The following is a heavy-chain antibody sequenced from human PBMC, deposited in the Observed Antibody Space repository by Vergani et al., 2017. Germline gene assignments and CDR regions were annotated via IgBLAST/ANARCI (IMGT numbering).Heavy chain of an antibody. CDR3: ARDTRQRAFDI. D-gene: IGHD2-2*02. CDR2: IYSGGST. CDR1: GFTVSSNY. V-gene: IGHV3-66*02. J-gene: IGHJ3*02. Sequence: EVQLVESGGGLVQPGGSLRLSCAASGFTVSSNYMSWVRQAPGKGLEWVSVIYSGGSTYYADSVKGRFTISRDNSKNTLYLQMNSLRAEDTAVYYCARDTRQRAFDIWGQGTMVTVSS.